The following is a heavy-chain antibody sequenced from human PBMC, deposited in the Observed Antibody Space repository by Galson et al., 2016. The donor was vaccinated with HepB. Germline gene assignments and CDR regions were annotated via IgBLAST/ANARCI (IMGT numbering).Heavy chain of an antibody. J-gene: IGHJ6*02. V-gene: IGHV3-30-3*01. CDR1: GFTFSRNA. CDR2: ISYDGNNK. Sequence: SLRLSCAASGFTFSRNAFHWVRQAPGKGLEWVAVISYDGNNKKYLDSVKGRFTISRDNSYDTVYLQMNSLRADDTAVYYCASLQGYGDYGAYRYYSKDVWGQGPTVTVSS. CDR3: ASLQGYGDYGAYRYYSKDV. D-gene: IGHD4-17*01.